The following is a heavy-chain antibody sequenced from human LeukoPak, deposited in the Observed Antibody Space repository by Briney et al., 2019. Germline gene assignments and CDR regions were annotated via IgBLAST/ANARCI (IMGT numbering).Heavy chain of an antibody. CDR1: AYTFTSSS. CDR2: IYPSLGST. V-gene: IGHV1-46*01. J-gene: IGHJ4*02. Sequence: GASVKVSCKASAYTFTSSSMHWVRQAPGQGLEWMGIIYPSLGSTGYAQNFQGRVTMARDTSTSTVYMELSSLTSEDTAVYYCARGGLGRFIDYWGQGTLVIISS. CDR3: ARGGLGRFIDY.